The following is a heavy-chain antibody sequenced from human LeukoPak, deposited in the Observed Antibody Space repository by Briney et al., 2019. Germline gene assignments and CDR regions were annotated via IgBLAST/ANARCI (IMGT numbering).Heavy chain of an antibody. J-gene: IGHJ4*02. CDR3: ARGGPHYDFWSGYYHMAFDY. Sequence: PGGSLRLSCAASGSTFTNYARTWFRKAQEKGLWGVPVFIRNGGSTGYADSVKGRFTISRDNAKNSLYLQMNSLRAEDTALYYCARGGPHYDFWSGYYHMAFDYWGQGTLVTVSS. D-gene: IGHD3-3*01. V-gene: IGHV3-20*04. CDR1: GSTFTNYA. CDR2: FIRNGGST.